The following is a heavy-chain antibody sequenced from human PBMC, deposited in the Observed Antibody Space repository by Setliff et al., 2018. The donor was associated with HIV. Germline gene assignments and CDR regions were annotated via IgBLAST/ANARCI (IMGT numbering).Heavy chain of an antibody. V-gene: IGHV1-8*03. CDR3: ARGRRIDDFWSGYFSRYYFEY. J-gene: IGHJ4*02. D-gene: IGHD3-3*01. CDR2: MNPNSGNT. CDR1: GYTFTSYD. Sequence: ASVKVSCKASGYTFTSYDINWVRQATGQGLEWMAWMNPNSGNTGYAQKFQGRVTITRNTSISTAYMELSSLRSEDTAVYYCARGRRIDDFWSGYFSRYYFEYWGQGTLVTVSS.